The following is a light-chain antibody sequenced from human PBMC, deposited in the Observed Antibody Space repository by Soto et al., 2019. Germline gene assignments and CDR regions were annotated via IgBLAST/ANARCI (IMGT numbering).Light chain of an antibody. CDR1: QSISVW. J-gene: IGKJ1*01. V-gene: IGKV1-5*03. CDR3: QQYNSFPWT. CDR2: KAS. Sequence: DIQMTQSPSTLSVSIGDRVTITCRASQSISVWLAWYQQKPGKAPKLLIYKASSLEGGVPSRFSGSGSETEFTLTISSLQADDFATYHCQQYNSFPWTFGQGTKVDIK.